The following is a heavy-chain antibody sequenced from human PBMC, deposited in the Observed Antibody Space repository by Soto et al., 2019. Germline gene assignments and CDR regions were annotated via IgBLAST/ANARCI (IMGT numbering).Heavy chain of an antibody. Sequence: QLQQWGAGLLKPSETLSLTCVVSGGSFSTYYYNWIRQSPGKGLEWIGEINHSGSNNYSPTLTSQVTTSLDTSKNQFSLKLTSVTAADTAVYYCARGGSNDCQVAFDIWGQGTMVTVSS. CDR2: INHSGSN. CDR1: GGSFSTYY. V-gene: IGHV4-34*01. CDR3: ARGGSNDCQVAFDI. J-gene: IGHJ3*02. D-gene: IGHD1-26*01.